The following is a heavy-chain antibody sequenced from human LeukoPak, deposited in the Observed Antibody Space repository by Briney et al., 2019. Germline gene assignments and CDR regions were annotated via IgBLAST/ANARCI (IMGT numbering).Heavy chain of an antibody. CDR1: GYSFSSYW. CDR3: ARLELPSYYFDY. Sequence: GESLKISCKGSGYSFSSYWIGWVRQMPDKGLQWMGIIYPGDSDTKYSPSFQGQVTISADKSITTVYLQWSSLKASDTALYYCARLELPSYYFDYWGQGTLVTVSS. D-gene: IGHD2-15*01. V-gene: IGHV5-51*01. CDR2: IYPGDSDT. J-gene: IGHJ4*02.